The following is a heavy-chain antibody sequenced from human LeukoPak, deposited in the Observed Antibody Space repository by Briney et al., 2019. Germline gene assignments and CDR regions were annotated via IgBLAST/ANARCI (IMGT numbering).Heavy chain of an antibody. V-gene: IGHV3-30*18. CDR3: AKERAARRYYFDY. D-gene: IGHD6-6*01. Sequence: GGSLRLSCAASGFTFSSYGMHWLRQAPGKGLEWVAVISYDGSNKYYADSVKGRFTISRDNSKNTLYLQMNSLRAEDTAVYYCAKERAARRYYFDYWGQGTLVTVSS. CDR1: GFTFSSYG. J-gene: IGHJ4*02. CDR2: ISYDGSNK.